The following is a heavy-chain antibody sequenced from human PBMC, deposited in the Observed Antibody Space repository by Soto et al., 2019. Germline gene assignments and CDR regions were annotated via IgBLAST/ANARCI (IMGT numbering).Heavy chain of an antibody. Sequence: QVQLQQWGAGLLKPSETLSLTCAVYGGSFSGYYWSWIRQPPGKGLEWIGEINHSGSTNYNPSLTSRVTISVDTSKNQFSLKLSSVTAADTAVYYCARGPLVATRRNWFDPWGQGTLVTVSS. CDR1: GGSFSGYY. J-gene: IGHJ5*02. D-gene: IGHD5-12*01. CDR3: ARGPLVATRRNWFDP. V-gene: IGHV4-34*01. CDR2: INHSGST.